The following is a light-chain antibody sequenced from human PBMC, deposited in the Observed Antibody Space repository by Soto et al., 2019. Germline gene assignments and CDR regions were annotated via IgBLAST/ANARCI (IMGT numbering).Light chain of an antibody. CDR3: EQTYSTPVT. J-gene: IGKJ5*01. CDR2: AAS. V-gene: IGKV1-39*01. Sequence: DIQMTQSPSSLSASVGDRVTVTCRTSQNIYKYLNWYQQKPGKAPKLLIYAASSVQSGVPLRFSGTGSGTDFTLTISSLQPEDFATYYCEQTYSTPVTFGQGTRLEVK. CDR1: QNIYKY.